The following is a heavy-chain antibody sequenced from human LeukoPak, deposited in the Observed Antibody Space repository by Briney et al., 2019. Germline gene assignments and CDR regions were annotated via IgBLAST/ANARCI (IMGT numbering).Heavy chain of an antibody. CDR1: GFTFSSYG. D-gene: IGHD3-10*01. V-gene: IGHV3-33*01. CDR3: AREDVLLWFGELMGRPDDLYYFDY. CDR2: IWYDGSNK. J-gene: IGHJ4*02. Sequence: PGGSLRLSCAASGFTFSSYGMHWVRQAPGKGLEWVAVIWYDGSNKYYADSVKGRFTISRDNSKNTLYLQMNSLRAEDTAVYYCAREDVLLWFGELMGRPDDLYYFDYWGQGTLVTVSS.